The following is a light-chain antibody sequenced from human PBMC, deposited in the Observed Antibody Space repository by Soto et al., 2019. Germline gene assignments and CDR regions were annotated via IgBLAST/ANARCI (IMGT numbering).Light chain of an antibody. CDR3: QHLT. Sequence: DIQMTQSPSSLSASVGDRVTITCQASQDISNYLNWYQQKPEKAPKLLIYDASNLETGVPSRFSGSGSGTDFTFTISSLQPEDIATYYCQHLTFGGGTKVEIK. CDR1: QDISNY. CDR2: DAS. V-gene: IGKV1-33*01. J-gene: IGKJ4*01.